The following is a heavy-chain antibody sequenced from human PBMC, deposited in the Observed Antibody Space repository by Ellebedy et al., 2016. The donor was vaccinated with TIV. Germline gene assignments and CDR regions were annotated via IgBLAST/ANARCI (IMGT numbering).Heavy chain of an antibody. CDR3: ARVGGNSYGLFDY. CDR2: ISYDGSNK. V-gene: IGHV3-30*03. J-gene: IGHJ4*02. D-gene: IGHD5-18*01. CDR1: GFTFSSYG. Sequence: PGGSLRLSCAASGFTFSSYGMHWVRQAPGKGLEWVAVISYDGSNKYYADSVKGRFTISRDNSKNTLYLQMNSLRAEDTAVYYCARVGGNSYGLFDYWGQGTLVTVSS.